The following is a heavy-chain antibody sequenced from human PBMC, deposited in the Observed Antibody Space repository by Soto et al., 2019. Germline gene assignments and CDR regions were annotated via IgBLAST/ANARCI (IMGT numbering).Heavy chain of an antibody. CDR2: IIPILGIA. Sequence: GASVKVSCKASGGTFSSYTISWVRQAPGQGLEWMGRIIPILGIANYAQKFQGRVTITADKSTSTAYMELSSLRSEDTAVYYCARDNCSSTSCYLGEPTNFFDYWGQGTLVTVSS. CDR1: GGTFSSYT. CDR3: ARDNCSSTSCYLGEPTNFFDY. J-gene: IGHJ4*02. D-gene: IGHD2-2*01. V-gene: IGHV1-69*04.